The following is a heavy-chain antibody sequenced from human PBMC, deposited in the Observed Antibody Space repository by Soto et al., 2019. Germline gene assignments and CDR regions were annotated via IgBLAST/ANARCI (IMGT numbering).Heavy chain of an antibody. CDR1: GFTFSSYG. J-gene: IGHJ4*02. D-gene: IGHD3-16*01. CDR2: IWYDGSNK. Sequence: QVQLVESGGGVVQPGRSLRLSCAASGFTFSSYGMHWVRQAPGKGLEWVAVIWYDGSNKYYADSVKGRFTISRDNSKNTLYLQMNSQSAEDTAPYYCARQSLSLGDDYWGQGTLVTVSS. CDR3: ARQSLSLGDDY. V-gene: IGHV3-33*01.